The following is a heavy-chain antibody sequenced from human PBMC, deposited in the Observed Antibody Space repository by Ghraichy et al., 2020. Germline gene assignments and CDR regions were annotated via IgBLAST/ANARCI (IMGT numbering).Heavy chain of an antibody. Sequence: GSLRLSCAVYGGSFSGYYWSWIRQPPGKGLEWIGEINHSGSTNYNPSLKSRVTISVDTSKNQFSLKLSSVTAADTAVYYCAIGNTLIKYIVVVPAAIRRWFDPWGQGTLVTVSS. V-gene: IGHV4-34*01. D-gene: IGHD2-2*01. CDR3: AIGNTLIKYIVVVPAAIRRWFDP. CDR1: GGSFSGYY. CDR2: INHSGST. J-gene: IGHJ5*02.